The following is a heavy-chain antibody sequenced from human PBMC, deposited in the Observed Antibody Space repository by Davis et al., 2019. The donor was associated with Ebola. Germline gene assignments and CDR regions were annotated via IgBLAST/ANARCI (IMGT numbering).Heavy chain of an antibody. D-gene: IGHD3-22*01. CDR1: GGSASSGSYY. Sequence: PSETLSLTCTVSGGSASSGSYYWSWIRQPPGKGLEWIGNIYYSGSTNYNPSLKSRVTISVDTSKDQFSLKLSSVTAADTAVYYCARQYYYDSSGYLYFQHWGQGTLVTVSS. V-gene: IGHV4-61*01. CDR2: IYYSGST. J-gene: IGHJ1*01. CDR3: ARQYYYDSSGYLYFQH.